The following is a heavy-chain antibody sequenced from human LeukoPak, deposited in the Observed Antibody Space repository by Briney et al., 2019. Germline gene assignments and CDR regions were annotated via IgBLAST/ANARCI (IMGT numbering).Heavy chain of an antibody. CDR1: GDFISGSY. J-gene: IGHJ4*02. D-gene: IGHD7-27*01. V-gene: IGHV4-4*07. CDR2: IYTTGTA. Sequence: SETLSLTCSVSGDFISGSYWSWIRQPAGEGLEWIGRIYTTGTANYNPSLTSRVTMSVDTSRKQLSLKLNSVTAADTAVYYCATVGGEGGFLHYWGQGILVAVSS. CDR3: ATVGGEGGFLHY.